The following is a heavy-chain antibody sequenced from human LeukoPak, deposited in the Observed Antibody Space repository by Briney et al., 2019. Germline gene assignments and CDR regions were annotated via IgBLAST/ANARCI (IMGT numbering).Heavy chain of an antibody. D-gene: IGHD3-9*01. CDR1: GFTFSSYS. CDR2: ISSSSSYI. Sequence: PGGSLRLSCAASGFTFSSYSMNWVRQAPGKGLEWVSSISSSSSYIYYADSVKGRFTISRDNAKNSLYLQMNSLRAEETAVYYCARFDPERAFDIWGQGTMVTVSS. CDR3: ARFDPERAFDI. V-gene: IGHV3-21*01. J-gene: IGHJ3*02.